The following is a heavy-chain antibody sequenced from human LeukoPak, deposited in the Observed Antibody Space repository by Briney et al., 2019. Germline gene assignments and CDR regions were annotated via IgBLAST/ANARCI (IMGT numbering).Heavy chain of an antibody. CDR3: ARGVKVTDSSGYTFDY. CDR2: IYYSGST. J-gene: IGHJ4*02. V-gene: IGHV4-30-4*01. CDR1: GGSISSGDYY. D-gene: IGHD3-22*01. Sequence: PSQTLSLTCTVSGGSISSGDYYWSWIRQPPGKGLEWIGYIYYSGSTYYNPSLKSRVTISVDTSKNQFSLKLSSVTAADTAVYYCARGVKVTDSSGYTFDYWGQGTLVTVSS.